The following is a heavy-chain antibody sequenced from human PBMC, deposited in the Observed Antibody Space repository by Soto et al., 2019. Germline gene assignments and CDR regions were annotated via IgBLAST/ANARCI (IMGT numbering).Heavy chain of an antibody. J-gene: IGHJ4*02. V-gene: IGHV4-61*01. CDR1: GDSASNDNYY. CDR3: ARSQRGRTAFTFDY. CDR2: IYYSGTT. D-gene: IGHD3-16*01. Sequence: KTSETLSLTCAVSGDSASNDNYYWSWIRQPPGKGLEWIGYIYYSGTTNYNSYLKSRLSLSVDMSKNQFSLKLASVTAADTAVYFCARSQRGRTAFTFDYWGQGALVTVSS.